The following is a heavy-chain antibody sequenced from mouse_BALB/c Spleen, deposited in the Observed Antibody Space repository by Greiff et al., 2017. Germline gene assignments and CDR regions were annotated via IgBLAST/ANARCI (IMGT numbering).Heavy chain of an antibody. CDR1: GYTFTSYV. V-gene: IGHV1-14*01. D-gene: IGHD2-4*01. CDR3: AREGITTRGYAMDY. Sequence: EVQLQQSGPELVKPGASVKMSCKASGYTFTSYVMHWVKQKPGQGLEWIGYINPYNDGTKYNEKFKGKATLTSDKSSSTAYMELSSLTSEDSAVYYGAREGITTRGYAMDYWGQGTSVTVSS. CDR2: INPYNDGT. J-gene: IGHJ4*01.